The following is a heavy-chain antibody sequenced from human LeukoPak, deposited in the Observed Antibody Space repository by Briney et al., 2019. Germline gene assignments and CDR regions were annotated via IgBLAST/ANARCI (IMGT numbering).Heavy chain of an antibody. CDR2: IWNDGSNK. D-gene: IGHD5-18*01. CDR1: GFTFSNYG. J-gene: IGHJ4*02. V-gene: IGHV3-33*06. Sequence: GGSLRPSCAASGFTFSNYGMHWVSQAPGEGLEWVAVIWNDGSNKYYADSVKGRFTISRDNSKNTLYLQMNSLRAEDTAVYYCAKDPGYGLYYFDYWGQGTLVTVSS. CDR3: AKDPGYGLYYFDY.